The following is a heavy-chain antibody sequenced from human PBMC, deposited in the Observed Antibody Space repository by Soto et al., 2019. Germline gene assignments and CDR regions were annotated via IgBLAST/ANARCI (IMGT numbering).Heavy chain of an antibody. CDR2: IRGKTYGGTT. V-gene: IGHV3-49*04. D-gene: IGHD3-9*01. J-gene: IGHJ4*02. Sequence: GGSLRLSCIASGFTFGDYGMTWVRQAPGKGLEWLGFIRGKTYGGTTEYAASVKGRFTISRDDSKGIAYLQMNSLKTEDTAVYYCARRAYYDFLTGYKRGYFDYWGQGTLVTVS. CDR1: GFTFGDYG. CDR3: ARRAYYDFLTGYKRGYFDY.